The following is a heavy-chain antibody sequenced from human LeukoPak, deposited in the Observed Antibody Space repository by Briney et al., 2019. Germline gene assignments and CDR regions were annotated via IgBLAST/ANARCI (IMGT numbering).Heavy chain of an antibody. V-gene: IGHV3-23*01. CDR3: ARVSYGYSSGWPSYYYYYYMDV. CDR2: ISGSGGST. Sequence: GGSLRLSCAASGFTFSSYGMSWVRQAPGKGLEWVSAISGSGGSTYYADSVKGRFTISRDNSKNTLYLQMNSLRAEDTAVYYCARVSYGYSSGWPSYYYYYYMDVWGKGTTVTISS. J-gene: IGHJ6*03. D-gene: IGHD6-19*01. CDR1: GFTFSSYG.